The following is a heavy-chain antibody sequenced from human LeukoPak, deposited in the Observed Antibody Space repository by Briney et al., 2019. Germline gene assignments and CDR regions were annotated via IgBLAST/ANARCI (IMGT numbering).Heavy chain of an antibody. J-gene: IGHJ4*02. D-gene: IGHD1-26*01. CDR1: GGSISSGGYS. Sequence: PSQTLSLTCAVSGGSISSGGYSWSWIRQPPGKGLEWIGYIYHSGSTYYNPSLKSRVTISVDRSKNQFSLKLSSVTAADTAMYYCARGARATFDYWGQGTLVTVSS. V-gene: IGHV4-30-2*01. CDR3: ARGARATFDY. CDR2: IYHSGST.